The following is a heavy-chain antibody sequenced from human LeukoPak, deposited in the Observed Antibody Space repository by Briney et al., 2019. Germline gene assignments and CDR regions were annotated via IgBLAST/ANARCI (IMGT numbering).Heavy chain of an antibody. V-gene: IGHV4-59*12. Sequence: PSETLSLTCTVSGGSISSYYWSWIRQPPGKGLEWIGYIYYSGSTNYNPSLKSRVTISVDTSKNQFSLKLSSVTAADTAVYYCARSKGIVVVPAAPLIFDYWGQGTLVTVSS. J-gene: IGHJ4*02. D-gene: IGHD2-2*01. CDR2: IYYSGST. CDR1: GGSISSYY. CDR3: ARSKGIVVVPAAPLIFDY.